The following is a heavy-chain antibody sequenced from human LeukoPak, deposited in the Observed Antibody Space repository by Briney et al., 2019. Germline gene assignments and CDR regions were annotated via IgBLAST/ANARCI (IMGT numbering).Heavy chain of an antibody. D-gene: IGHD2-8*02. CDR1: GHSISSYY. CDR2: ISEIGSI. Sequence: SETLCLTCTVSGHSISSYYWRWIRQPPGKGLEWVAYISEIGSIKYNPSLKSRVSISLDTSKNQYSLKLSSVTAADTAVYYCAGHHPHNTVDFGGQGTLVTVSS. CDR3: AGHHPHNTVDF. J-gene: IGHJ4*02. V-gene: IGHV4-59*08.